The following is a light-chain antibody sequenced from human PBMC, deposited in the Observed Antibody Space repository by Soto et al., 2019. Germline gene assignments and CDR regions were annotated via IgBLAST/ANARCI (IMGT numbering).Light chain of an antibody. V-gene: IGLV2-14*01. CDR1: SSDVGGYNH. Sequence: QSVLTQPASVSGSPGQSITISCTGTSSDVGGYNHVSWYQRHPGKAPKLMIYEVSSRPSGVSNRFSGSKSGNTASLTISGLQAEDEADYYCSSYTSSTTFVVFGGGTKVTVL. CDR3: SSYTSSTTFVV. CDR2: EVS. J-gene: IGLJ2*01.